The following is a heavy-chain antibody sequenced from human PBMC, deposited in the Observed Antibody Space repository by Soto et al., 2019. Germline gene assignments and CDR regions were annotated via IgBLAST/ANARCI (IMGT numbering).Heavy chain of an antibody. CDR1: GFTVSSNY. V-gene: IGHV3-66*01. CDR2: IYRGCST. J-gene: IGHJ4*02. D-gene: IGHD5-12*01. CDR3: ARGLYSGWHYFDY. Sequence: EVQLVESGGGLVQPGGSLRLSCAASGFTVSSNYMSWVRQAPGKGLEWGSVIYRGCSTYYAGSLKGRFTISRDNSRNTRYVQMNSLRAEDTAVYYCARGLYSGWHYFDYWGQGTLVTVSS.